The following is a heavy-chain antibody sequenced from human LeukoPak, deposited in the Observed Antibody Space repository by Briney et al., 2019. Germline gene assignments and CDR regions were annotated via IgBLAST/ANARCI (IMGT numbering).Heavy chain of an antibody. V-gene: IGHV5-51*01. CDR2: IYPGDSDT. CDR1: GYRFTSYW. J-gene: IGHJ4*02. CDR3: ARAYSSWHFDQ. Sequence: GESLKISCKGSGYRFTSYWIAWVRQMPGKGLEWMGSIYPGDSDTRYSPSFQGQVTISADKSISTAYLQWSSLKASDPAMYYCARAYSSWHFDQWGQGTLVTVSS. D-gene: IGHD6-6*01.